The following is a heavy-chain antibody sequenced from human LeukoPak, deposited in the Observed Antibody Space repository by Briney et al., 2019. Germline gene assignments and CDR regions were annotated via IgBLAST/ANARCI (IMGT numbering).Heavy chain of an antibody. D-gene: IGHD6-19*01. CDR2: ISYDGSNK. V-gene: IGHV3-30*18. CDR1: GFTFSSYG. J-gene: IGHJ4*02. CDR3: AKSCRQWLVRSYYFDY. Sequence: GGSLRLSCAASGFTFSSYGMHWVRQAPGKGLEWVAVISYDGSNKYYADSVKGRFTISRDNSKNTLYLQMNSLRAEDTAVYYCAKSCRQWLVRSYYFDYWGQGTLVTVSS.